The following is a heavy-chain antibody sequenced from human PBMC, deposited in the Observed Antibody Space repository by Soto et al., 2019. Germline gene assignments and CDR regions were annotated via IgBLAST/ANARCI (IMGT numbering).Heavy chain of an antibody. J-gene: IGHJ5*02. CDR1: GGSFHGYY. V-gene: IGHV4-34*01. D-gene: IGHD3-16*01. Sequence: SETLSLTCAVYGGSFHGYYLSWIRQPPGKGLEWIGEINHSGCVNFNPTFKSLVSISLDTAKTQMSRQLSSLSAADTAVYYCAKGPQAGYYDSSTFYSNVPWGQGSLVTVSS. CDR2: INHSGCV. CDR3: AKGPQAGYYDSSTFYSNVP.